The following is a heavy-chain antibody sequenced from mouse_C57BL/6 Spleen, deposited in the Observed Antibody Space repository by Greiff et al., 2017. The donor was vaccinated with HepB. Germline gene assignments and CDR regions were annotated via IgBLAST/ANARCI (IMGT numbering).Heavy chain of an antibody. CDR1: GFNIKDDY. Sequence: EVQLQESGAELVRPGASVKLSCTASGFNIKDDYMHWVKQRPEQGLEWIGWIDPENGDTEYASKFQGKATITADTSSNTAYLQLSSLTSEDTAVYYCTRAQAVPLYAMDYWGQGTSVTVSS. D-gene: IGHD3-2*02. V-gene: IGHV14-4*01. CDR3: TRAQAVPLYAMDY. J-gene: IGHJ4*01. CDR2: IDPENGDT.